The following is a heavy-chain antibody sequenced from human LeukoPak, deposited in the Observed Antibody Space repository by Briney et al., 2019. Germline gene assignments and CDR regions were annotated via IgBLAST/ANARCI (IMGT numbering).Heavy chain of an antibody. D-gene: IGHD6-19*01. CDR3: ARRSGYSSRSNRDYYYYYIDV. V-gene: IGHV1-8*02. Sequence: ASVKVSCKASGGTFSSYAISWVRQATGQGLEWMGWMNPKSGSTGYAQRFQGRVTMTSNTSITTAYMELSSLGSEDTAVYYCARRSGYSSRSNRDYYYYYIDVWGKGTTVTISS. CDR2: MNPKSGST. CDR1: GGTFSSYA. J-gene: IGHJ6*03.